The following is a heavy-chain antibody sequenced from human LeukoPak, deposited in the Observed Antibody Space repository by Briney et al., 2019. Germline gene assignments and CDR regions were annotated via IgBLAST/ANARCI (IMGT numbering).Heavy chain of an antibody. CDR1: GYTFSSYG. CDR3: ARASWLLDPGGDDY. CDR2: TSAYNGNT. D-gene: IGHD3-22*01. V-gene: IGHV1-18*01. J-gene: IGHJ4*02. Sequence: GASVKVSCKASGYTFSSYGITWVRQAPGQGLKWMGWTSAYNGNTNYAQNLQGRVTMTTDTSTSTAYMELRSLRSDDTAVYYCARASWLLDPGGDDYWGQGTLVTVSS.